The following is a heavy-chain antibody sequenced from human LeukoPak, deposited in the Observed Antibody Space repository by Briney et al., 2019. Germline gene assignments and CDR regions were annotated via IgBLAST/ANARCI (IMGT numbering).Heavy chain of an antibody. CDR3: ARVGDYGDYVWFDP. Sequence: ASVKVSCKASGYTFTSYDINWVRQATGQGLEWMGWMNPNSGNTGYAQKFQGRVTMTRDTSISTAYMELSRLRSDDTAVYYCARVGDYGDYVWFDPWGQGALVTVSS. CDR2: MNPNSGNT. D-gene: IGHD4-17*01. J-gene: IGHJ5*02. V-gene: IGHV1-8*01. CDR1: GYTFTSYD.